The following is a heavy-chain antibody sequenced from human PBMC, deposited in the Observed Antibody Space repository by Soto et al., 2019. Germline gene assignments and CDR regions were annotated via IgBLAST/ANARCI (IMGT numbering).Heavy chain of an antibody. CDR1: GGSISRHY. V-gene: IGHV4-59*11. Sequence: SETLSLTCTVSGGSISRHYWSWIRQPPGKGLEWIGDFFNSGSTNYNPSLKSRVTLSIDTSKNRFSLKLTSVTAADTAMYYCARLADYYDSSGYSWKYYFDHWGQGDLVTVSS. D-gene: IGHD3-22*01. CDR3: ARLADYYDSSGYSWKYYFDH. J-gene: IGHJ4*02. CDR2: FFNSGST.